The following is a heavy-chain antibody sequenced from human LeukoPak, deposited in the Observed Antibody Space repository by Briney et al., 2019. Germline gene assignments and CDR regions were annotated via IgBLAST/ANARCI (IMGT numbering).Heavy chain of an antibody. Sequence: ASVKVSCKASGYTFTSYDINWVRQATGQGLEWMGWMNPNSGNTGYAQKFQGRVTMTRNTSISTAYMELSSLRSEDTAVYYCARGSRDIVVVPAAYGSDYWGQGTLVTVSS. J-gene: IGHJ4*02. V-gene: IGHV1-8*01. D-gene: IGHD2-2*01. CDR3: ARGSRDIVVVPAAYGSDY. CDR1: GYTFTSYD. CDR2: MNPNSGNT.